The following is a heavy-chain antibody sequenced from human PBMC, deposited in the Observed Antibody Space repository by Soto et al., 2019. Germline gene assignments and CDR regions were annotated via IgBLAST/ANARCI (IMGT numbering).Heavy chain of an antibody. CDR2: IIPIFGTA. Sequence: ASVKVSCKASGGTFSGYAISWVRQAPGQGLEWMGGIIPIFGTANYAQKFQGRVTITADESTSTAYMELSSLRSEDTAVYYCASRVPGIAVAGTYDYYYGMDVWGQGTTVTVSS. CDR3: ASRVPGIAVAGTYDYYYGMDV. D-gene: IGHD6-19*01. J-gene: IGHJ6*02. CDR1: GGTFSGYA. V-gene: IGHV1-69*13.